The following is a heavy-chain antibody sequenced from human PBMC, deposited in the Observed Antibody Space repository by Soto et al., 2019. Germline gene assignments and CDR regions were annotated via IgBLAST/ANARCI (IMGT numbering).Heavy chain of an antibody. CDR3: ARSFTKSRRGGVAFDY. Sequence: QVQLVQSGAEVKTPGSSVKVSCTTSGGIISSFAINWVRQAPGQGLEWMGGIIPSDGTTKYAGNFQGRVTITADASTSTAYMDLSSLRPEATAVYYCARSFTKSRRGGVAFDYWGQGTLLTVSP. CDR1: GGIISSFA. J-gene: IGHJ4*02. D-gene: IGHD3-3*01. V-gene: IGHV1-69*01. CDR2: IIPSDGTT.